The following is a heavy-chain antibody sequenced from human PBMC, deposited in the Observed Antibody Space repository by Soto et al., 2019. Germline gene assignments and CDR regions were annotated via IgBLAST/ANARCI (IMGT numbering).Heavy chain of an antibody. J-gene: IGHJ3*02. CDR3: AREGSGSGSSLGAFDI. CDR1: EFTFSNFV. Sequence: QVQLVESGGGVVQPGRSLRLSCAASEFTFSNFVMHWVRQAPGKGLEWVAAIWYDGSDTYYAESLKGRFTISRDNSKNTLSLQMNRLRVEDTAVYYCAREGSGSGSSLGAFDIWGQGTMVTVSS. CDR2: IWYDGSDT. D-gene: IGHD3-10*01. V-gene: IGHV3-33*01.